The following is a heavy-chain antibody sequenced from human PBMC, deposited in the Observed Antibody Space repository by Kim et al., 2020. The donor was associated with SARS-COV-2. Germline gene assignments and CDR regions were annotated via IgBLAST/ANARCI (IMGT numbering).Heavy chain of an antibody. J-gene: IGHJ6*02. V-gene: IGHV3-48*03. CDR2: ISSSGSTI. CDR1: GFTFSSYE. CDR3: ARELAYYDFGRSYGMDV. D-gene: IGHD3-3*01. Sequence: GGSLRLSCAASGFTFSSYEMNWVRQAPGKGLEWVSYISSSGSTIYYADSVKGRFTISRDNAKNSLYLQMNSLRAEDTAVYYCARELAYYDFGRSYGMDVWGQGTTVTVSS.